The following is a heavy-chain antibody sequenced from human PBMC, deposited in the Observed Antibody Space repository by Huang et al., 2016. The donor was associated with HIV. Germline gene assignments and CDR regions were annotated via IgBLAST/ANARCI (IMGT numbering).Heavy chain of an antibody. V-gene: IGHV3-7*01. J-gene: IGHJ6*02. CDR3: ATKTAAMDI. CDR2: IKKDEIEK. Sequence: VESGGRLVQPGGSIRLSCVGSTFTFGAYWMSWVRQSPGKGREGVTNIKKDEIEKYYVESVKGRFNISRDNAKKVLFLEMNNVRVEDTATYYCATKTAAMDIWGQGTTVTVS. D-gene: IGHD1-7*01. CDR1: TFTFGAYW.